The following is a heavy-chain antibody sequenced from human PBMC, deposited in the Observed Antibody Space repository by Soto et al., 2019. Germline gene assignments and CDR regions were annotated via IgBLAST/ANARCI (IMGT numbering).Heavy chain of an antibody. CDR1: GFTFSDYY. V-gene: IGHV3-11*06. Sequence: GGSLRLSCAASGFTFSDYYMTWIRQAPGKGLEWISNISTSGGFTNYADYLRGRFTISRDNAKNSLYLQMNSLRAEDTAVYYCAREGFRGVMSYYGMDVWGQGTTVTVSS. J-gene: IGHJ6*02. D-gene: IGHD3-16*01. CDR2: ISTSGGFT. CDR3: AREGFRGVMSYYGMDV.